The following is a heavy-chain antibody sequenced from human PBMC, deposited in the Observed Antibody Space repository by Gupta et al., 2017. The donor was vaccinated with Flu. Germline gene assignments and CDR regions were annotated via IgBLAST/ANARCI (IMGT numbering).Heavy chain of an antibody. V-gene: IGHV3-30*18. J-gene: IGHJ4*02. CDR2: ISYDGSNK. CDR3: AKEDYYDSSGPYGREVIFDY. CDR1: GFTFSSYG. D-gene: IGHD3-22*01. Sequence: QVQLVESGGGVVQPGRSLRLSCAASGFTFSSYGMHWVRQAPGKGLEWVAVISYDGSNKYYADYVKGRFTISRDNSKNTLYLQMNSLRAEDTAVYYCAKEDYYDSSGPYGREVIFDYWGQGTLVTVSS.